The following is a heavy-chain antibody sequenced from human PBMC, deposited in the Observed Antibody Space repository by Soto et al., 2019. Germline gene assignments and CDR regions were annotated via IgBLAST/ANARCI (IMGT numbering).Heavy chain of an antibody. CDR1: GGSISSYY. CDR2: IYYSGST. J-gene: IGHJ6*02. V-gene: IGHV4-59*01. CDR3: ARDLSDNSYYYYYYGMDV. Sequence: SETLSLTCTVSGGSISSYYWSWIRQPPGKGLEWIGYIYYSGSTNYNPSLQSRLTISLDTSKTHFSLKLSSVTAADTAVYYCARDLSDNSYYYYYYGMDVWGQGTTVTVSS.